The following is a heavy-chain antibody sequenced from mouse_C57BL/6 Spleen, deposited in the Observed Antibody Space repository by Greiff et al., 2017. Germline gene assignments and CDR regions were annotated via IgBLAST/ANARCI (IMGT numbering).Heavy chain of an antibody. V-gene: IGHV5-17*01. CDR3: ARDYYGSSYFDY. D-gene: IGHD1-1*01. J-gene: IGHJ2*01. Sequence: EVQLVESGGGLVKPGGSLKLSCAASGFTFSDYGMHWVRQAPEKGLEWVAYISSGSSTIYYAYTVKGRVTISRDNAKNTLFLQMTSLRSEDTAMYYCARDYYGSSYFDYWGQGTTLSVSS. CDR2: ISSGSSTI. CDR1: GFTFSDYG.